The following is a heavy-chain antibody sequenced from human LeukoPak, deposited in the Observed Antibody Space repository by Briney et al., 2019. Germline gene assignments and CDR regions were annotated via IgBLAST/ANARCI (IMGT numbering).Heavy chain of an antibody. CDR3: ATPSGSYYYYYGMDV. D-gene: IGHD1-26*01. CDR1: GGSFSGYY. V-gene: IGHV4-34*01. Sequence: SQTLSLTCAVYGGSFSGYYWSWIRQPPGKGLEWIGEINHSGSTNYNPSLKSRVTISVDTSKNQFSLKLSSVTAADTAVYYCATPSGSYYYYYGMDVWGQGTTVTVSS. CDR2: INHSGST. J-gene: IGHJ6*02.